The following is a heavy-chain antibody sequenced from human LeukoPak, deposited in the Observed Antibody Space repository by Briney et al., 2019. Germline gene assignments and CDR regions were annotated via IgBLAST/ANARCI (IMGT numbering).Heavy chain of an antibody. Sequence: GRSLRLSCAASGFTFSSYAMHWFRQAPGKGLEWVAVISYDGSNNYYADSVKGRFTISRDNSKNTLYLQMNSLRAEDTAVYYCARARYQLPRPGFGGSVAGSTYFDYWGQGTLVTVSS. CDR3: ARARYQLPRPGFGGSVAGSTYFDY. V-gene: IGHV3-30*04. CDR1: GFTFSSYA. CDR2: ISYDGSNN. J-gene: IGHJ4*02. D-gene: IGHD2-2*01.